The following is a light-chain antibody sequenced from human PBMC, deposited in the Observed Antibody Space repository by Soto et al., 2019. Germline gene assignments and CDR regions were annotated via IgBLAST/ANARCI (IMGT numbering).Light chain of an antibody. CDR3: SSYTSRNTYV. CDR1: SSDVGSYNR. Sequence: QSALTQAPSVSGSPGQSFAISGPGTSSDVGSYNRVSRYQQPPGTAPKVMIYEVSNRPSGVPDRFSGSKSGNTASLTISGLQAEDEADYYCSSYTSRNTYVFGTGTKVTFL. CDR2: EVS. J-gene: IGLJ1*01. V-gene: IGLV2-18*02.